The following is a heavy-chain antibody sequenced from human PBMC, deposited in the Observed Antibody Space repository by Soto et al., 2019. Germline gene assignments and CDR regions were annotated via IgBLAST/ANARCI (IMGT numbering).Heavy chain of an antibody. V-gene: IGHV3-21*01. CDR3: ARELSLLVRAYH. Sequence: DVHLVESGGGLVKPGGSLRLSCATSGYSFSSHNIYWFRQAPGKGLEWVSSIGTSDTSMYYAHSVKGLFTVSRDDAKKSVYLQMARPRVEDTATYQCARELSLLVRAYHWGQGTLVTVSS. CDR1: GYSFSSHN. D-gene: IGHD3-10*01. J-gene: IGHJ4*02. CDR2: IGTSDTSM.